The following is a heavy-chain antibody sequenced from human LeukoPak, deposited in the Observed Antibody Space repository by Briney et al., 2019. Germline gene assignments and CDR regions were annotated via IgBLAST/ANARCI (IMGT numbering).Heavy chain of an antibody. CDR3: ARRSVLRFLEWIHTFYDY. J-gene: IGHJ4*02. V-gene: IGHV4-39*01. CDR1: GGSISSSSYY. D-gene: IGHD3-3*01. CDR2: IYYSGST. Sequence: SETLSLTCTVSGGSISSSSYYWGWIRQPPGKGLEWIGSIYYSGSTYYNPSLKSRVTISVDTSKNQFSLKLSSVTAADTAVYYCARRSVLRFLEWIHTFYDYWGQGTLVTVSS.